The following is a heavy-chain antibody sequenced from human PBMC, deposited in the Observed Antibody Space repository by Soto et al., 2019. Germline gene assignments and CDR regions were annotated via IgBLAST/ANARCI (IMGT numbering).Heavy chain of an antibody. V-gene: IGHV1-69*13. CDR3: ARKYYYDSSGYYYYYYGMDV. CDR1: GGTFSSYA. Sequence: SVKVSCKASGGTFSSYAISWVRQAPGQGLEWMGGIIPIFGTANYAQKFQGRVTITADESTSTAYMELSSLRSEDTAVYYCARKYYYDSSGYYYYYYGMDVWGQGTTVTVSS. CDR2: IIPIFGTA. D-gene: IGHD3-22*01. J-gene: IGHJ6*02.